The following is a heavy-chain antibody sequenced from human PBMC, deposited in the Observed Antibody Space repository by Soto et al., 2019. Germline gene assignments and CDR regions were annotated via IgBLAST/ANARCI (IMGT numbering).Heavy chain of an antibody. J-gene: IGHJ4*02. CDR3: ARRRIVVTTNFDY. D-gene: IGHD1-26*01. CDR1: GGSISSSSYY. Sequence: KTSETLSLTCNVSGGSISSSSYYWGWIRQPPGKGLEWIGHIFHTGSTYYNPSLKSRVTISVDTSKNQFSLKLSSVTATDTAVYYCARRRIVVTTNFDYWGQAILVTVSS. V-gene: IGHV4-39*01. CDR2: IFHTGST.